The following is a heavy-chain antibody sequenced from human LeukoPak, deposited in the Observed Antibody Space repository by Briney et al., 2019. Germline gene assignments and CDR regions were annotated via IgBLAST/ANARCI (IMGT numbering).Heavy chain of an antibody. D-gene: IGHD4-17*01. J-gene: IGHJ4*02. V-gene: IGHV3-7*01. Sequence: GGSLRLSCTDPGFTFSMYWMSWVRQAPGKGLEWLASIKPDGSAAIYVDSMKGRFTISRDNAKNSLYLQMNSLTVEDTAVYYCATHGDWRFDFCGQGTLVTVSS. CDR1: GFTFSMYW. CDR2: IKPDGSAA. CDR3: ATHGDWRFDF.